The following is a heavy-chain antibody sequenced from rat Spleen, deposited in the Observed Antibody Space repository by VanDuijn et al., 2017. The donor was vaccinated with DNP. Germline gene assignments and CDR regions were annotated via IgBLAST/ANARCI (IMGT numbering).Heavy chain of an antibody. V-gene: IGHV5-31*01. J-gene: IGHJ4*01. CDR2: ITNTGDGS. Sequence: EVQLVESGGGPVQPGRSLKLSCVASGFIFSNYWMTWIRQAPGKGLEWVASITNTGDGSYYSDSVKGRFSISRDNTKSTLYLQVNSLQTEDTATYYCARYSTSFVMDAWGQGTSVTVSS. CDR3: ARYSTSFVMDA. D-gene: IGHD1-2*01. CDR1: GFIFSNYW.